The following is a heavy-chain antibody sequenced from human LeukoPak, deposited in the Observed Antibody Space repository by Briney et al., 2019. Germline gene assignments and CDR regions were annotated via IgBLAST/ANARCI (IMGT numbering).Heavy chain of an antibody. D-gene: IGHD3-22*01. Sequence: SVKVSCKASGYTFTSYYMHWVRQAPGQGLEWMGRIIPILGIANYAQKFQGRVTITADKSTSTAYMELSSLRSEDTAVYYCARDLQKYYYDSSGSDDGMDVWGQGTTVTVSS. V-gene: IGHV1-69*04. CDR2: IIPILGIA. CDR1: GYTFTSYY. CDR3: ARDLQKYYYDSSGSDDGMDV. J-gene: IGHJ6*02.